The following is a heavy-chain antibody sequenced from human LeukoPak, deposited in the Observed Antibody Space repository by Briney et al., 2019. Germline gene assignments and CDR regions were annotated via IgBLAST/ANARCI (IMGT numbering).Heavy chain of an antibody. CDR1: GFTFDDYA. V-gene: IGHV3-9*01. Sequence: GRSLRLSCAASGFTFDDYAMHWVRQAPGKGLEWVSGISWNSGSIGYADSVEGRFTISRDNAKNSLYLQMNSLRAEDTAVYYCAKEGVRYSSSWFHHAEYFQHWGQGTLVTVSS. CDR2: ISWNSGSI. J-gene: IGHJ1*01. D-gene: IGHD6-13*01. CDR3: AKEGVRYSSSWFHHAEYFQH.